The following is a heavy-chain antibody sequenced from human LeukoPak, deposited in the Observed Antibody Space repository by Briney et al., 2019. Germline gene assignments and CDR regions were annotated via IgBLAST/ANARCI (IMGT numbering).Heavy chain of an antibody. CDR1: GGTFSSYA. Sequence: SVRVSCKASGGTFSSYAISWVRQAPGQGLEWMGGIIPIFGTANYAQKFQGRVTITTDESTSTAYMELSSLRSEDTAVYYCAVNSGSYSLLWEYLYYFDYWGQGTLVTVSS. D-gene: IGHD1-26*01. CDR2: IIPIFGTA. CDR3: AVNSGSYSLLWEYLYYFDY. J-gene: IGHJ4*02. V-gene: IGHV1-69*05.